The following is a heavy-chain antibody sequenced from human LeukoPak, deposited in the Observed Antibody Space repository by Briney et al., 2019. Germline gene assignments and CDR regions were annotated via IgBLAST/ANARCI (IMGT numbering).Heavy chain of an antibody. V-gene: IGHV3-23*01. D-gene: IGHD6-19*01. CDR3: ARRSGIAVAGAFDY. CDR1: GFTFSNYS. CDR2: ISGNGDST. J-gene: IGHJ4*02. Sequence: PGGSMTLSCPAYGFTFSNYSMRWVRQAPGKGLEWVSGISGNGDSTYYAASVKGRFTISRDNSKNTLYLQMNSLRAEDTAVYYCARRSGIAVAGAFDYWGQGTLVTVSS.